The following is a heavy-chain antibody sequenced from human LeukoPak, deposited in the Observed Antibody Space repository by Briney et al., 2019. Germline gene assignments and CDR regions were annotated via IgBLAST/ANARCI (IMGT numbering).Heavy chain of an antibody. Sequence: PGGSLRLSCAASGFTFDDYGMSWVRQAPGKGLEWVSGINWNGGSTGYADSVKGRFTISRDNGQDTLYLQMDSLRVEDTAVYYCARDLTVVDFDYWGQGTLVTVSS. J-gene: IGHJ4*02. V-gene: IGHV3-20*04. CDR3: ARDLTVVDFDY. D-gene: IGHD4-23*01. CDR2: INWNGGST. CDR1: GFTFDDYG.